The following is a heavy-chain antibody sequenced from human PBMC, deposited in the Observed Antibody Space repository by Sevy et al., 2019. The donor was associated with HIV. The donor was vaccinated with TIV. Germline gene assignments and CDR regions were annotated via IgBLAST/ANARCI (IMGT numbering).Heavy chain of an antibody. J-gene: IGHJ4*01. CDR1: GGSFSNNY. D-gene: IGHD4-17*01. CDR2: INHSGST. CDR3: ARSPSDYGDYGSYFDY. V-gene: IGHV4-34*01. Sequence: SETLSLTCAVYGGSFSNNYWSWIRQPPGKGLEWIGEINHSGSTNYNPSLKSRVTISVDASKNQFSLKLSPVTAADPAVYYCARSPSDYGDYGSYFDYWGHGTLVTVSS.